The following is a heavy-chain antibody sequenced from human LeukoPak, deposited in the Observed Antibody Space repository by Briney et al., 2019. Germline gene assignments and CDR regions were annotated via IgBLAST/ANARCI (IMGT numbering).Heavy chain of an antibody. CDR2: IYYSGST. V-gene: IGHV4-30-4*08. CDR1: GGSISSGDYY. Sequence: KPSQTLSLTCTVSGGSISSGDYYWSWIRQPPGKGLEWIGYIYYSGSTYYNPSLKSRVTISVDTSKNQFSLKLSFVTAADTAVYYCAREAPGVGATPSGAFDIWGQGTMVTVSS. D-gene: IGHD1-26*01. CDR3: AREAPGVGATPSGAFDI. J-gene: IGHJ3*02.